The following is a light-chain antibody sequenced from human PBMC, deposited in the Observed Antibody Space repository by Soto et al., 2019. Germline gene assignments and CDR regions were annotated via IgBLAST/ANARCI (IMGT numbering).Light chain of an antibody. CDR3: QQFGSAIPHT. CDR1: QVIGSRY. V-gene: IGKV3-20*01. CDR2: GTS. Sequence: EIVMTQSPGTLSLSPGERATISCRASQVIGSRYLAWYHQKSGQAPRLLIYGTSSRAPGIPDRFSGSGSGTDFTLTISRLEPEDFGVYYCQQFGSAIPHTFCQGTKLEIK. J-gene: IGKJ2*01.